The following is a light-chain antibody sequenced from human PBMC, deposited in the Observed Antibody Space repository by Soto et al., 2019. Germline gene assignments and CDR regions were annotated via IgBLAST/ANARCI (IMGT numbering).Light chain of an antibody. V-gene: IGKV1-9*01. Sequence: DIQLTQSPSFLSASVGDRASITSRASLDIRSYLAWYQQKPGRAPKLLIYAASTLQSGVPSRFSGSGSGTEFTLTISSLQPEDFASYYCQQLDRYPFTFGGGTKVDIK. CDR1: LDIRSY. CDR2: AAS. J-gene: IGKJ4*01. CDR3: QQLDRYPFT.